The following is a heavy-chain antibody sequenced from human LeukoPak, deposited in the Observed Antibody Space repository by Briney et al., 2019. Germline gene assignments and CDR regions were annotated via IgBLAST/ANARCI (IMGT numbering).Heavy chain of an antibody. Sequence: ASVKVSCKASGYTFTGYYMHWVRQAPGQGLEWMGWINPNSGGTNYAQKFQGRVTMTRDTSISTAYMELSRLGSDDTAVYYCAREVRNYYDSRAGPDYWGQGTLVTVSS. CDR2: INPNSGGT. CDR3: AREVRNYYDSRAGPDY. CDR1: GYTFTGYY. J-gene: IGHJ4*02. D-gene: IGHD3-22*01. V-gene: IGHV1-2*02.